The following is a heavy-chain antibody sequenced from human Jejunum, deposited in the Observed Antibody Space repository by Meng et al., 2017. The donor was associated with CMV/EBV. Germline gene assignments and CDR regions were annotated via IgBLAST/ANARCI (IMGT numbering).Heavy chain of an antibody. D-gene: IGHD6-19*01. Sequence: SGFMLSSYAIHWVRLAPCKGLELVKFISHDGSNKYYADSVKGRFTTSKDNSKNTLYLQMNNLRVEDTAVYFCARDYSVTGWPPDYWGQGTLGTVSS. J-gene: IGHJ4*02. CDR2: ISHDGSNK. CDR1: GFMLSSYA. V-gene: IGHV3-30*04. CDR3: ARDYSVTGWPPDY.